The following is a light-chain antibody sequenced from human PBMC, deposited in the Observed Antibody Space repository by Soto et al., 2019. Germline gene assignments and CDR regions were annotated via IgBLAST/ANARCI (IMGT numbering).Light chain of an antibody. CDR3: QQSYSTLPLA. Sequence: DIQMTQSPSSLSASVGDRVTITCRASQSISSYLNWYQQKPGKAPKLLIYAASTLQSGVPSRFSGSGSGTEFTLTIISLQPEDFATYFCQQSYSTLPLAFGGGTKVEIK. V-gene: IGKV1-39*01. CDR2: AAS. CDR1: QSISSY. J-gene: IGKJ4*01.